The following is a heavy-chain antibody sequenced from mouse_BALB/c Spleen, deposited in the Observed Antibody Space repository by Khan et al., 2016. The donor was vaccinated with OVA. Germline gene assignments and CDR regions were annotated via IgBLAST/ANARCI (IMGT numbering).Heavy chain of an antibody. J-gene: IGHJ3*02. CDR1: GFTFSTYA. CDR3: ARSPYGNFGY. D-gene: IGHD2-1*01. Sequence: EVELVESGGGLVKPGGSLKLSCEVSGFTFSTYAMSWVRQTPEKRLEWVASISSDGDYTFYLDSVQGRFTISRDNAKNTLYLEMSSLRSDDTAMFYCARSPYGNFGYWGQGTLVTVSA. CDR2: ISSDGDYT. V-gene: IGHV5-9-3*01.